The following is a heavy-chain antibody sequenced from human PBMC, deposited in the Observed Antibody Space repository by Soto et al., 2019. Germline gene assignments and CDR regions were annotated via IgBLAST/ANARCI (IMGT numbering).Heavy chain of an antibody. J-gene: IGHJ6*02. D-gene: IGHD2-2*01. V-gene: IGHV4-31*03. CDR3: ARGYCSSTSCYDGPQGGYYYGMDV. CDR2: IYYSGST. CDR1: GGSISSGGYY. Sequence: SETLSLTCTVSGGSISSGGYYWSWIRQHPGKGLEWIGYIYYSGSTYYNPSLKSRVTISVDTSKNQFSLKLSSVTAADTAVYYCARGYCSSTSCYDGPQGGYYYGMDVWGQGTTVTVSS.